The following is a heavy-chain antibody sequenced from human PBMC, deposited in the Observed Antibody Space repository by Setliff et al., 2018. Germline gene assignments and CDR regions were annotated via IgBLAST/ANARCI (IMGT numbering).Heavy chain of an antibody. CDR2: INPNSGGT. CDR3: ARDRDSSGYPYYFDY. J-gene: IGHJ4*02. Sequence: GASVKVSCKASGYTFTGYYMHWVRQAPGQGLEWMGWINPNSGGTNYAQKFQGWVTMTRDTSISTAYMELSRPRSDDTAVYYCARDRDSSGYPYYFDYWGQGTLVTVSS. D-gene: IGHD3-22*01. V-gene: IGHV1-2*04. CDR1: GYTFTGYY.